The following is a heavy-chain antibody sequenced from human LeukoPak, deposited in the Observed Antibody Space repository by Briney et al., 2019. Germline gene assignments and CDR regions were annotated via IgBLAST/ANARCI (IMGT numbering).Heavy chain of an antibody. CDR2: FKTKYSQV. V-gene: IGHV3-23*05. CDR3: ARSVPDYTRFDY. Sequence: GGSLRLSCVASGFTFSDYAMNWVRQAPGKGLEWVSTFKTKYSQVYYAESVRGRFTISTDNSEKTVYLQMNSLRAEDTALYYCARSVPDYTRFDYWGQGTLVTVSS. CDR1: GFTFSDYA. J-gene: IGHJ4*02. D-gene: IGHD4-11*01.